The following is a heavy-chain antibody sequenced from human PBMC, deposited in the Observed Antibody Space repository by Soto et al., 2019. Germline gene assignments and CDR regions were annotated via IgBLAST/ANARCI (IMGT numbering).Heavy chain of an antibody. J-gene: IGHJ3*02. CDR1: GGSISSGGYY. V-gene: IGHV4-31*03. D-gene: IGHD2-21*02. Sequence: SETLSLTCTVSGGSISSGGYYWSWIRQHPGKGLEWIGYIYYSGSTYYNPSLKSRVTISVDTSKNQFSLKLSSVTAADTAVYYCARDRRLDALDIWGQGTMVTVSS. CDR2: IYYSGST. CDR3: ARDRRLDALDI.